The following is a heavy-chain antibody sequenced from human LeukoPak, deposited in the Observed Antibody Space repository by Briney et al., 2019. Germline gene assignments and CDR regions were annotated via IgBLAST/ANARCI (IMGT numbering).Heavy chain of an antibody. CDR2: ISGSGGST. CDR1: GFTFSSYG. V-gene: IGHV3-23*01. J-gene: IGHJ4*02. Sequence: GGSLRLSCAASGFTFSSYGMHWVRQAPGKGLEWVSAISGSGGSTYYADSVKGRFTISRDNSKNTLYLQMNSLRAEDTAVYYCAKSGLVGATYFDYWGQGTLVTVSS. D-gene: IGHD1-26*01. CDR3: AKSGLVGATYFDY.